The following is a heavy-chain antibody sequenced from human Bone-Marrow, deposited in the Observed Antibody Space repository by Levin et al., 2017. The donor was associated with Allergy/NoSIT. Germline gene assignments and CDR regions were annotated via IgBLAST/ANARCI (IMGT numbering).Heavy chain of an antibody. V-gene: IGHV4-31*03. CDR3: AREDGSTFDS. Sequence: SETLSLTCTVSGGSISSGGYHWSWIRQHAGKGLEWIGYIYYSGSTYYNPSLKSRAMISLDTSKDQFSLKVTSATAADAAVYYCAREDGSTFDSWGQGTLVTVSS. CDR1: GGSISSGGYH. D-gene: IGHD5-24*01. J-gene: IGHJ4*02. CDR2: IYYSGST.